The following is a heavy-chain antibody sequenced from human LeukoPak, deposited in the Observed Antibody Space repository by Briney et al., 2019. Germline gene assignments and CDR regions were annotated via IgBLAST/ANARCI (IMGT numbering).Heavy chain of an antibody. Sequence: PGGSLRLSCAASGFTFSSYSMSWDRQAPGKGLEWVSSISSSSSYIYYADSVKGRFTISRDSAKNSLYLQMNSLRAEDTAVYYCAKDGYYYDSSANYSGRRGFDYWGQGTLVTVSS. CDR3: AKDGYYYDSSANYSGRRGFDY. J-gene: IGHJ4*02. CDR1: GFTFSSYS. V-gene: IGHV3-21*04. D-gene: IGHD3-22*01. CDR2: ISSSSSYI.